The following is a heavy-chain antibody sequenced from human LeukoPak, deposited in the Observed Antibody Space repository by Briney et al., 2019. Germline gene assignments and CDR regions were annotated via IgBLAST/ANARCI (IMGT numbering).Heavy chain of an antibody. CDR2: IYYSGST. CDR1: GGSISSSSYY. D-gene: IGHD1-26*01. V-gene: IGHV4-39*07. CDR3: ASPRRRGSYPTYFDY. Sequence: SETLSLTCTVSGGSISSSSYYWGWIRQPPGKGLEWIGSIYYSGSTYYNPSLKSRVTISVDTSKNQFSLELSSVTAADTAVYYCASPRRRGSYPTYFDYWGQGTLVTVSS. J-gene: IGHJ4*02.